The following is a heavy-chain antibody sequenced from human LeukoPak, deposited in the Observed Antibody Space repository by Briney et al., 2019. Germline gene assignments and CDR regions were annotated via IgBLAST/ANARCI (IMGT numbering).Heavy chain of an antibody. CDR1: GFKFDDYA. Sequence: PGGSLSLSCVAYGFKFDDYAMQWVPQAPGRGLECVSGISWNSNSIGYAGSGKGRFTVSRDNAKNSLYLQMNSLRAEDTALYYCAKGSIVAAGTDFDYWGQGGLVTVSS. D-gene: IGHD6-13*01. V-gene: IGHV3-9*01. CDR3: AKGSIVAAGTDFDY. CDR2: ISWNSNSI. J-gene: IGHJ4*02.